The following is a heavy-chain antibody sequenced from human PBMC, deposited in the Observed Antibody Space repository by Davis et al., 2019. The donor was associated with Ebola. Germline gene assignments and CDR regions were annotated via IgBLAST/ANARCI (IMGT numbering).Heavy chain of an antibody. D-gene: IGHD3-22*01. J-gene: IGHJ1*01. CDR2: ISYDGSNK. CDR1: GFTFSSYG. Sequence: PGGSLRLSCAASGFTFSSYGMHWVRQAPGKGLEWVAVISYDGSNKYYADSVKGRFTISRDNSKNTLYLQMNSLRAEDTAVYYCAKDHGGDSKAGYFQHWGQGTLVTVSS. CDR3: AKDHGGDSKAGYFQH. V-gene: IGHV3-30*18.